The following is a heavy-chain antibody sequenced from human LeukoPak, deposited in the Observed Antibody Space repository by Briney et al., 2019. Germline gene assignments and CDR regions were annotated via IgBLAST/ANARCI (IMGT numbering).Heavy chain of an antibody. V-gene: IGHV4-39*01. J-gene: IGHJ4*02. Sequence: SETLSLTCTVSGGSVSSSIYFWGWIRQPPGKGLEWIGSIYYSGSTSYNPSLKSRVTISVDTSKNQFSLKLTSVTAADTAVYYCASRNDILTGYVFDFWGQGTLVTVSS. D-gene: IGHD3-9*01. CDR1: GGSVSSSIYF. CDR3: ASRNDILTGYVFDF. CDR2: IYYSGST.